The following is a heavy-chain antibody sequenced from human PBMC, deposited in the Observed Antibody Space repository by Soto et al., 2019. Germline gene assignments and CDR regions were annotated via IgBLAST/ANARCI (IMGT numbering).Heavy chain of an antibody. Sequence: GGSLRLSCAASGFTFSSYAMHWVRQAPGKGLEWVAVISYDGSNKYYADSVKGRFTISRDNSKNTLYLQMNSLRAEDTAVYYCASVHSSAFMERTTPFDYWGQGTLVTVSS. V-gene: IGHV3-30-3*01. J-gene: IGHJ4*02. CDR2: ISYDGSNK. CDR3: ASVHSSAFMERTTPFDY. CDR1: GFTFSSYA. D-gene: IGHD6-19*01.